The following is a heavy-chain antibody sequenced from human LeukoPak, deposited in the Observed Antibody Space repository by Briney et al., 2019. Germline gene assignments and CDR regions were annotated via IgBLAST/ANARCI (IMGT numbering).Heavy chain of an antibody. CDR2: INPDSGDT. CDR3: ARAYNWAYDY. V-gene: IGHV1-2*02. D-gene: IGHD1-20*01. CDR1: GYTFTGYY. J-gene: IGHJ4*02. Sequence: ASVKVSCKASGYTFTGYYMHWVRQAPGQGLEWMGWINPDSGDTNYAQKFQGRVTMTRDTSISTAYMELTRLRSDDTAFYYCARAYNWAYDYWGQGTLVTVSS.